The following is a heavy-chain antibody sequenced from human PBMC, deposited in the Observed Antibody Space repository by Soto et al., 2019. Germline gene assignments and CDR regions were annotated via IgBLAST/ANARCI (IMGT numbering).Heavy chain of an antibody. J-gene: IGHJ3*02. CDR3: ASPARNYAFWSGYPFEI. D-gene: IGHD3-3*01. Sequence: QVQLVQSGAEVKKPGASVKVSCKASGYTFTSYDINWVRQATGQGLEWMGWMNPNSGNTGYAQKFQGRVTMTRNTSISTAYMELSSLRSEDTAVYYCASPARNYAFWSGYPFEIWGQGTMVTVSS. CDR2: MNPNSGNT. CDR1: GYTFTSYD. V-gene: IGHV1-8*01.